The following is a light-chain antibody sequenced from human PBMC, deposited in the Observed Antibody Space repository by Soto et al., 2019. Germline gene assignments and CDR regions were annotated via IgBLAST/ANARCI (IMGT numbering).Light chain of an antibody. Sequence: ALTQPASVSGSPGQSITISCTGTSSDVGGYNYVSWYQQHPGKAPKLMIYDVSNRPSGVSNRFSGSKSGNTASLTISGLQAEDEADYYCSSYTSSSSLVFGGGTKLTVL. V-gene: IGLV2-14*01. J-gene: IGLJ3*02. CDR2: DVS. CDR3: SSYTSSSSLV. CDR1: SSDVGGYNY.